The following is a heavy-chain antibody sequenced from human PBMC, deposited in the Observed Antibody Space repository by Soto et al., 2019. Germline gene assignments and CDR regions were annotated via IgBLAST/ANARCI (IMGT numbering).Heavy chain of an antibody. CDR2: ISAHNGNT. CDR3: ARGRYGDY. Sequence: QVHLVQSGAEVKKPGASVKVSCKGSGYAFTTYGITWVRQAPGQGLEWMGWISAHNGNTNYAQKLQGRVTVTRDTATSTAYVELRSLRSDGTGVYYCARGRYGDYWGQGALVTVSP. D-gene: IGHD1-1*01. J-gene: IGHJ4*02. V-gene: IGHV1-18*01. CDR1: GYAFTTYG.